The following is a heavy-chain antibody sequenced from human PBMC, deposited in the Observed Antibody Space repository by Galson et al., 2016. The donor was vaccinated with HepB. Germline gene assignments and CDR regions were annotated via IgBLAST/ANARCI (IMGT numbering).Heavy chain of an antibody. J-gene: IGHJ2*01. V-gene: IGHV3-48*02. CDR3: ARRSAGAVAGRYFDL. CDR1: GFPFSNHG. CDR2: ISDSRDAI. D-gene: IGHD6-19*01. Sequence: FLRPSCAASGFPFSNHGMNWVRQAPRKGLQWSSYISDSRDAIYYADSLKGRFTISRDNAKNSLYLQINSLRDEDTAVYYCARRSAGAVAGRYFDLWGRGTLVTVSS.